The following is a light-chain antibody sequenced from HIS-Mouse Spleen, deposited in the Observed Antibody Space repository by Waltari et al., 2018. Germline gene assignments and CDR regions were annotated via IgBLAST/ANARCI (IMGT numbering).Light chain of an antibody. CDR3: QQYNSYL. Sequence: DIQMTQSPSTLSPSVGDRVTITCRASQSISSWLAWYQQKPGKAPKLLIYKASSLESGVPSRFSGSGSGTEFTLTISSLQPDDFATYYCQQYNSYLFGQGTKLEIK. CDR2: KAS. CDR1: QSISSW. J-gene: IGKJ2*01. V-gene: IGKV1-5*03.